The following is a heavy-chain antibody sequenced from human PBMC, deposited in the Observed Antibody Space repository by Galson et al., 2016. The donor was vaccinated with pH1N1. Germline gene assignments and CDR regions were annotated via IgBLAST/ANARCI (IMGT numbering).Heavy chain of an antibody. CDR1: GYTFPNYF. V-gene: IGHV1-46*01. CDR2: INPSGGET. CDR3: ARKICTSNSCAFDY. Sequence: SGYTFPNYFMHWVRQAPGRGLEWMGVINPSGGETTYAQKFQGRVTMTRDRSTSTVYMELSSLRSGDTAVYYCARKICTSNSCAFDYWGQGTLVNVTS. D-gene: IGHD2-8*01. J-gene: IGHJ4*02.